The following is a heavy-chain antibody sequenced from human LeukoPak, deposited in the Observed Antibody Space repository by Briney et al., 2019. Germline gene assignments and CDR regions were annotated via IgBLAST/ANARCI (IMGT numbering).Heavy chain of an antibody. Sequence: SETLSLTCTVSGGSISSYYWSWIRQPPGKGLEWIGYIYYSGSTNYNPSLTSRVTISVDTSKNQFSLKLSSVTAADTAVYYCARAGGYYDSSGYLQDLDYWGQGTLVTVSS. CDR1: GGSISSYY. V-gene: IGHV4-59*01. J-gene: IGHJ4*02. D-gene: IGHD3-22*01. CDR3: ARAGGYYDSSGYLQDLDY. CDR2: IYYSGST.